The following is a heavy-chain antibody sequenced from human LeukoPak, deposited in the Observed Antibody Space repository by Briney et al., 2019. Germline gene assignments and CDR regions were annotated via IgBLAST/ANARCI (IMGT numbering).Heavy chain of an antibody. D-gene: IGHD3-10*01. J-gene: IGHJ4*02. CDR2: INPTGGST. Sequence: ASVKVSCKASGYIFTSYYIHWVRQAPGEGLEWMGIINPTGGSTSYAQKFQGRVTMTRDTSTSTVYMELSSLRSDDTAVYYCARFDSGGGFDYWGQGTLVTVSS. CDR1: GYIFTSYY. V-gene: IGHV1-46*01. CDR3: ARFDSGGGFDY.